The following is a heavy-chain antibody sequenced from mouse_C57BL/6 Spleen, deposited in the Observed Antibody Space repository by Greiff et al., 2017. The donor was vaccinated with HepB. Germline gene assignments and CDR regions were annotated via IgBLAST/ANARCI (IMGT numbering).Heavy chain of an antibody. J-gene: IGHJ1*03. CDR2: IWSGGST. V-gene: IGHV2-2*01. Sequence: QVQLQQSGPGLVQPSQSLSITCTVSGFSLTSYGVHWVRQSPGKGLEWLGVIWSGGSTDYNAAFISRLSISKDNSKSQVFFKMNSLQADDTAIYYCARHTVVATEYFDVWGTGTTVTVSS. CDR3: ARHTVVATEYFDV. D-gene: IGHD1-1*01. CDR1: GFSLTSYG.